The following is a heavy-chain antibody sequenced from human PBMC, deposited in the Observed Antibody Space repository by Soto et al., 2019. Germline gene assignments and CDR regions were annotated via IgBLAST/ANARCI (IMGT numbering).Heavy chain of an antibody. D-gene: IGHD6-13*01. V-gene: IGHV6-1*01. CDR2: KYYRPKLYN. CDR3: AGDKAAAGNNWFHP. J-gene: IGHJ5*02. CDR1: GDSVSSNSAA. Sequence: QVQLQQSGPGLVKPSQTLSLTCAISGDSVSSNSAAWDWIRESPSRGLEWQGRKYYRPKLYNEYEVSVKSRITINPDTSKNQFPLQQNSVTPEDTAVYYCAGDKAAAGNNWFHPCGQGTLVTVSS.